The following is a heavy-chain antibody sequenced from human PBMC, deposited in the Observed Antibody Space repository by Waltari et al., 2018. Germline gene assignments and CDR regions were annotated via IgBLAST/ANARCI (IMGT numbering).Heavy chain of an antibody. Sequence: EVQLVESGGGLVKPGGSLRLSCAASGFTFSSYSLNWVRQAPGEGLEWVSSIRSSSSYIYYADSVKGRFTISRDNAKNSLYLQMNSLRAEDTAVYYCASLGGSGSSDQHWGQGTLVTVSS. CDR2: IRSSSSYI. CDR1: GFTFSSYS. D-gene: IGHD3-10*01. V-gene: IGHV3-21*01. J-gene: IGHJ1*01. CDR3: ASLGGSGSSDQH.